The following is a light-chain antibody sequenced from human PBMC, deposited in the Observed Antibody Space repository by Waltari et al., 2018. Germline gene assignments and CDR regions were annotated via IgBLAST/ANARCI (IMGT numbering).Light chain of an antibody. J-gene: IGKJ1*01. CDR1: QDIRNY. V-gene: IGKV1-33*01. Sequence: DIQMTQSPSSMSASVGDRVSITCQACQDIRNYLSWYQQKPGKAPKLLIYDASNLETGVPSRFSGSASGTDFTFTISSLQPEDIATYYCQQYKDLPRTFGQGTKVEFK. CDR3: QQYKDLPRT. CDR2: DAS.